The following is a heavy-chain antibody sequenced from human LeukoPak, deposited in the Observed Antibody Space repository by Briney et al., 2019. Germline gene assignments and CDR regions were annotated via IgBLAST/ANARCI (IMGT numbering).Heavy chain of an antibody. CDR2: IGAYNGNT. CDR3: ARERVGATKSGFDY. CDR1: GYTFTSYG. D-gene: IGHD1-26*01. J-gene: IGHJ4*02. Sequence: ASVKVSCKASGYTFTSYGISWVRQAPGQGLEWMGWIGAYNGNTNYAQKLQGRVTMTTNTSTSTAYMELRSLRSDDTAVYYCARERVGATKSGFDYWGQGTLVTVSS. V-gene: IGHV1-18*01.